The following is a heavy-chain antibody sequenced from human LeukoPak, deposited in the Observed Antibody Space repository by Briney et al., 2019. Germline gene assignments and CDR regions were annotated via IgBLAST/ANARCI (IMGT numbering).Heavy chain of an antibody. CDR3: AREIEYCTNGVCFPWFDP. J-gene: IGHJ5*02. CDR1: GYTFTSYG. V-gene: IGHV1-18*01. Sequence: ASVKVSCKSSGYTFTSYGISWVRQAAGQGVEGMGWFSAYNGKTNYSQKLQGRVTMTTDTRTSTAYMELSSLRSDDTAVYYCAREIEYCTNGVCFPWFDPWGQGTLVTVSS. CDR2: FSAYNGKT. D-gene: IGHD2-8*01.